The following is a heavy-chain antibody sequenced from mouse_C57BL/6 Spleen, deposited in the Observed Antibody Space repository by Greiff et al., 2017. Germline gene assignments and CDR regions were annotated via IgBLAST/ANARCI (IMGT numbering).Heavy chain of an antibody. CDR3: ASLDGYYGAY. Sequence: EVQLVESGGDLVKPGGSLKLSCVASGFTFSSYGMSWVRPTPDKRLEWVATISSGGSYTYYPDSVKGRFTISRDNAKNTLYLQMSSLKSEDTAMYYCASLDGYYGAYWGQGTLVTVSA. D-gene: IGHD2-3*01. CDR1: GFTFSSYG. CDR2: ISSGGSYT. J-gene: IGHJ3*01. V-gene: IGHV5-6*01.